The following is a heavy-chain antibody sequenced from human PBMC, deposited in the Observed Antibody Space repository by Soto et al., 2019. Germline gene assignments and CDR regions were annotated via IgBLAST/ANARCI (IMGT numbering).Heavy chain of an antibody. CDR2: INHSGST. Sequence: SETLSLTCAVYGGSFSGYYWSWIRQPPGKGLEWIGEINHSGSTNYNPSLKSRVTISVDTSKNQFSLKLSSVTAADTAVYYCARPKLGIGYHYYYMDVWGKGTTVTVSS. J-gene: IGHJ6*03. V-gene: IGHV4-34*01. CDR3: ARPKLGIGYHYYYMDV. CDR1: GGSFSGYY. D-gene: IGHD7-27*01.